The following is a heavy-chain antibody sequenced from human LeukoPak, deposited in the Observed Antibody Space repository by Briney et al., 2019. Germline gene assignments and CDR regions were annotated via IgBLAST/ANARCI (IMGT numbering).Heavy chain of an antibody. Sequence: GGSLRLSCAASGFTFSSYEMNWVRQAPGKGLEWVSYISSSGSTIYYADSVKGRFTISRDNAKNSLYLQMNSLRAEDTAVYYCAREQWFGELYWSDPWGQGTLVTVSS. V-gene: IGHV3-48*03. CDR1: GFTFSSYE. CDR2: ISSSGSTI. CDR3: AREQWFGELYWSDP. J-gene: IGHJ5*02. D-gene: IGHD3-10*01.